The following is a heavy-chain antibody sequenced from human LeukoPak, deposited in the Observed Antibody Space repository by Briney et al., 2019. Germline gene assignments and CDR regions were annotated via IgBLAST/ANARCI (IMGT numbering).Heavy chain of an antibody. CDR3: ANIWFDP. J-gene: IGHJ5*02. V-gene: IGHV4-34*01. Sequence: PSETLSLTCAVYGGSFSGYYWSWIRQPPGKGLEWIGEINHSGSTNYNPSLKSRVTISVDTSKNQFSLKLSSVTAADTAAYYCANIWFDPWGQGTLVTVSS. CDR1: GGSFSGYY. CDR2: INHSGST.